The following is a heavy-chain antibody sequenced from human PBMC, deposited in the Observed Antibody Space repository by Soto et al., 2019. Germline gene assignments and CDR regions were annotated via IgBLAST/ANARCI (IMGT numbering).Heavy chain of an antibody. J-gene: IGHJ6*02. V-gene: IGHV2-26*01. Sequence: QVTLKESGPVLVKPTETLTLTCTVSGFSLSDADVGVAWIRQPPGKALEWLAHILSNDEEVFSSSLRTRLTISKDTSRSQVVLTMSNMEPVDTATYYCARIRGYCSGGSCYFYYFAMDVWVQGTTVTVS. CDR3: ARIRGYCSGGSCYFYYFAMDV. D-gene: IGHD2-15*01. CDR2: ILSNDEE. CDR1: GFSLSDADVG.